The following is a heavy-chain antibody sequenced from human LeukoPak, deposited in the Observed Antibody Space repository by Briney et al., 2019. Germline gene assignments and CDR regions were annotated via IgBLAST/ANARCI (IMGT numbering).Heavy chain of an antibody. CDR3: TKAGRSGWYPGWPFDI. J-gene: IGHJ3*02. V-gene: IGHV3-23*01. CDR1: GFTFLTYA. CDR2: IRDSGAST. Sequence: GGSLRLSCAASGFTFLTYAMSWVRQAPGKGLQWVSVIRDSGASTYYADSVKGRFTISRDNSKNTLYLQMNSLRAEDTAVYYCTKAGRSGWYPGWPFDIWGQGTMVTVSS. D-gene: IGHD6-19*01.